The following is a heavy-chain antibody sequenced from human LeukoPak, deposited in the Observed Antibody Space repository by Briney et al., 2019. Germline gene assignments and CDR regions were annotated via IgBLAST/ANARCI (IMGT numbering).Heavy chain of an antibody. CDR3: ATGYLVTAGLMDV. CDR1: GYTLTELS. D-gene: IGHD6-13*01. J-gene: IGHJ6*02. Sequence: ASVKGSCKVAGYTLTELSVFWVLQAPGKGLEWMGSFDPEDGKTVYAQKFQGRVTMTEDTSTYPSYMELSSLRSEDTAVYYCATGYLVTAGLMDVWGQGTTVTVSS. CDR2: FDPEDGKT. V-gene: IGHV1-24*01.